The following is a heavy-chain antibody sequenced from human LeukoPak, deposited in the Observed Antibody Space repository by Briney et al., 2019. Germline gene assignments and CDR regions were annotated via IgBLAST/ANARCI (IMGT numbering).Heavy chain of an antibody. J-gene: IGHJ3*02. CDR3: ARDSSGSGWFFAFDI. V-gene: IGHV4-4*07. CDR1: GASISSYY. CDR2: IYTSGST. D-gene: IGHD6-19*01. Sequence: SETLSLTCTVSGASISSYYWSWIRQPAGKGLEWIGRIYTSGSTNYNPSLKSRVTISVDTSKNQFSLKLSSVTAADTAVYYCARDSSGSGWFFAFDIWGQGTMVTVSS.